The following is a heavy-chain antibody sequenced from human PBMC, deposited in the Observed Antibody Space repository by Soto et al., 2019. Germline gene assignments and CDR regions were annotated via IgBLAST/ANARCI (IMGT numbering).Heavy chain of an antibody. CDR3: ARYFWSGQLPFYFDQ. D-gene: IGHD3-3*01. V-gene: IGHV1-18*01. J-gene: IGHJ4*02. CDR2: ISAYNGNT. Sequence: ASVKVSCKASGYTFNSYGVSWVRQAPGQGLEWMRWISAYNGNTKYSQNLQGRVTMTIDTTTSSAYLEVRSLRSDDTAIYYCARYFWSGQLPFYFDQWGQGTLVTVSS. CDR1: GYTFNSYG.